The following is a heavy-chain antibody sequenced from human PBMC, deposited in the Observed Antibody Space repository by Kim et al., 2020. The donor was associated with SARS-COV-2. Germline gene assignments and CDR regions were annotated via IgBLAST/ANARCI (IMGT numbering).Heavy chain of an antibody. D-gene: IGHD3-22*01. CDR1: GYTFTSYY. V-gene: IGHV1-46*01. CDR3: ARGGYLVVTWGLFDY. CDR2: INPSGGST. J-gene: IGHJ4*02. Sequence: ASVKVSCKASGYTFTSYYMHWVRQAPGQGLEWMGIINPSGGSTSYAQKFQGRVTMTRDTSTSTVYMELSSLRSEDTAVYYCARGGYLVVTWGLFDYWGQGTLVTVSS.